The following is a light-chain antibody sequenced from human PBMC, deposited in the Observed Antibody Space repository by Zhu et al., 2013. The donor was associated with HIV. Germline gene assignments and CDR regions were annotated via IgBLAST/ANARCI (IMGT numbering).Light chain of an antibody. Sequence: EIVLTQSPDTLPLSPGERATLSCRASQTINNYLAWYQQKPGQAPRVLIYDASTRAPGIPDRFSVSGSGTDFTLTISRLEPEDFAVYYCQQFGSSPLTFGGGTNVELK. CDR2: DAS. V-gene: IGKV3-20*01. CDR3: QQFGSSPLT. CDR1: QTINNY. J-gene: IGKJ4*01.